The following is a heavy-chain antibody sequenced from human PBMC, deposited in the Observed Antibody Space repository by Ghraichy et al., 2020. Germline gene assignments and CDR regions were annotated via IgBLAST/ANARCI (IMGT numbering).Heavy chain of an antibody. CDR3: ARAAPHSAYWYFDL. CDR1: GGSIGSYY. CDR2: IYYSGRT. Sequence: SQTLSLTCTVSGGSIGSYYWSWIRRPPGKGLEWIGYIYYSGRTNYNPSLKSRVTISVDTSKNQFSLKLSSVTAADTAVYYCARAAPHSAYWYFDLWGRGSLVTVSS. V-gene: IGHV4-59*01. J-gene: IGHJ2*01. D-gene: IGHD2-15*01.